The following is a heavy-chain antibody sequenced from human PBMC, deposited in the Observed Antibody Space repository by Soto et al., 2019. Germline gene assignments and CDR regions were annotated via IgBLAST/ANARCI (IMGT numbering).Heavy chain of an antibody. CDR2: ISHSGST. CDR1: GGSFTAYY. J-gene: IGHJ4*02. Sequence: QVQLQQWGAGLLKPSQTLSLTCAVYGGSFTAYYWSWIRQPPGKGLEWIGEISHSGSTKSNPNLKSRVTISVDMSKNQFSLKLSSVTAADTAVYYCARGHQGAYFDFWGRGTLVTVSS. CDR3: ARGHQGAYFDF. V-gene: IGHV4-34*01. D-gene: IGHD3-16*01.